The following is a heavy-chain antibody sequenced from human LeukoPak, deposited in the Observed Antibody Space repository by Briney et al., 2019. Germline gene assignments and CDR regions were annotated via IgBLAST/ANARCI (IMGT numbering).Heavy chain of an antibody. Sequence: PSQTLSLTCTVSGGSISSGDYYWSWIRQPPGKGLEWIGRIYTSGSTNYNPSLKSRVTISVDTSKNQFSLKLSSVTAADTAVYYCARGISAAAKNWFDPWGQGTLVTVSS. CDR2: IYTSGST. CDR1: GGSISSGDYY. J-gene: IGHJ5*02. D-gene: IGHD6-13*01. CDR3: ARGISAAAKNWFDP. V-gene: IGHV4-61*02.